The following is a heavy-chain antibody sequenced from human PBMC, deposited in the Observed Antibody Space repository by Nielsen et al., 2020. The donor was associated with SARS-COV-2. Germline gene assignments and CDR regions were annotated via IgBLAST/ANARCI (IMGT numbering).Heavy chain of an antibody. V-gene: IGHV1-18*04. Sequence: ASVKVSCKASVYTFTKYGISWVRQAPGQGLEWMGWVSAYNGNTNNAQKFQGRVTMTIDTSTSTAYVELRSLRSDDTAVYYCATGLGSGYYNYWGQGSLVTVSS. CDR3: ATGLGSGYYNY. D-gene: IGHD6-25*01. CDR2: VSAYNGNT. J-gene: IGHJ4*02. CDR1: VYTFTKYG.